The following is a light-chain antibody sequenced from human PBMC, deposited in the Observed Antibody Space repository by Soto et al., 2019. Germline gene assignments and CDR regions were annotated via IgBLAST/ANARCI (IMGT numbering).Light chain of an antibody. V-gene: IGLV1-40*01. CDR3: QSFDSRLSGWV. CDR1: SSNIGAGYD. Sequence: QSVLTQPPSVSGAPGQRVTISCTGSSSNIGAGYDVHWYQHLPGTAPKLLVHGNNDRPSGVPDRFSASKSDTSASLAITGLQLEDEADYYCQSFDSRLSGWVFGGGTKLTVL. CDR2: GNN. J-gene: IGLJ2*01.